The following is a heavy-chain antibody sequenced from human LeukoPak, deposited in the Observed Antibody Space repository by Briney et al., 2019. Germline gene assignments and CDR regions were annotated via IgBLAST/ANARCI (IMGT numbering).Heavy chain of an antibody. J-gene: IGHJ4*02. CDR2: IYSGGST. D-gene: IGHD3-10*01. CDR1: GFTVSSNY. Sequence: GGPLRLSCAASGFTVSSNYMSWVRQAPGKGLEWVSVIYSGGSTYYADSVKGRFTISRDNSKNTLYLQMNSLRAEDTAVYYCAREGSIGITMVSEVWGQGTLVTVSS. CDR3: AREGSIGITMVSEV. V-gene: IGHV3-66*01.